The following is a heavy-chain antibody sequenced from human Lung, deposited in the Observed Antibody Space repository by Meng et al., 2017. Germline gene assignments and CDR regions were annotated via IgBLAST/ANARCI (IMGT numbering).Heavy chain of an antibody. J-gene: IGHJ1*01. Sequence: VWSGGCFCPPGGSLGPAVAASGFTCTDHWMHWVRQGPGKGLMGVSRINRDGTKPTYADSVKGRFTISRDNAKNTLYLQMNNLRAEDTAFYYCTNDRLNHWGQGALVTVSS. CDR2: INRDGTKP. D-gene: IGHD1-1*01. V-gene: IGHV3-74*01. CDR1: GFTCTDHW. CDR3: TNDRLNH.